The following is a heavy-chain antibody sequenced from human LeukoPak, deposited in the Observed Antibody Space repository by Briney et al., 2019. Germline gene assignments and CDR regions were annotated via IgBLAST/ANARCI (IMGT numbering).Heavy chain of an antibody. CDR3: ARVISSAWRQNDL. Sequence: SETLSLTFSVSGDSITSYAWWSWVRQPPGKGLEWIGEIHLNGITNYNPSLKSRVTMSIDKSNNQFSLNLSSVTAADTAVYYCARVISSAWRQNDLWGQGTLVTV. CDR2: IHLNGIT. V-gene: IGHV4-4*02. D-gene: IGHD3-22*01. J-gene: IGHJ5*02. CDR1: GDSITSYAW.